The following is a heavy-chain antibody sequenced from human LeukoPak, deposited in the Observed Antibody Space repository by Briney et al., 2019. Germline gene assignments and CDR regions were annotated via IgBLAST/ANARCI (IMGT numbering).Heavy chain of an antibody. J-gene: IGHJ5*02. CDR2: IYTSGST. Sequence: SETLSLTCTVSGGSISSYYWSWIRQPAGKGLEWIGRIYTSGSTNYNPSLKSRVTMSVDTSKNQFSLKLSSVTAADTAVYYCARVFSYPLRAPFDPWGQGTLVTVST. D-gene: IGHD3-3*01. V-gene: IGHV4-4*07. CDR1: GGSISSYY. CDR3: ARVFSYPLRAPFDP.